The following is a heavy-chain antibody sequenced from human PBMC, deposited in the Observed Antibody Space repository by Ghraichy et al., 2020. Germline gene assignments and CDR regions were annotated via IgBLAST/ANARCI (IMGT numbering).Heavy chain of an antibody. J-gene: IGHJ6*02. Sequence: GGSLRLSCAASGFTFSSYGMHWVRQAPGKGLEWVAVIWYDGSNKYYADSVKGRFTISRDNSKNTLYLQMNSLRAEDTAVYYCARGGLGYGMDVWGQGTTATVSS. D-gene: IGHD3-10*01. CDR2: IWYDGSNK. V-gene: IGHV3-33*01. CDR1: GFTFSSYG. CDR3: ARGGLGYGMDV.